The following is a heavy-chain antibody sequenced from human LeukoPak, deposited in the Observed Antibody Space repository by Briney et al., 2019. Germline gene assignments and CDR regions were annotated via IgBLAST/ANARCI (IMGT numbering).Heavy chain of an antibody. V-gene: IGHV1-69*02. D-gene: IGHD4-23*01. CDR2: IIPILGIA. CDR3: ASREVVSPPDGYGMDV. Sequence: GASVKVSCKASGGTFSSYTISWVRQAPGQGLEWMGRIIPILGIANYAQKFQGRVTITADKSTSTAYMELSSLRSEDTAVYYCASREVVSPPDGYGMDVWGQGTTGTVSS. CDR1: GGTFSSYT. J-gene: IGHJ6*02.